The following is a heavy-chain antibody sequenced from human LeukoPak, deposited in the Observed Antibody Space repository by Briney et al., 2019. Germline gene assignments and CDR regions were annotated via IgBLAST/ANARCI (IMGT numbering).Heavy chain of an antibody. CDR2: IRSKAYGGTT. CDR3: TRPTSSGWYYFDY. D-gene: IGHD6-19*01. J-gene: IGHJ4*02. V-gene: IGHV3-49*03. CDR1: GFTFGDYA. Sequence: PGGSLRLSCTASGFTFGDYAMSWFRQAPGKGLEWVGFIRSKAYGGTTEYAASVKGRFTISRDDSKSIAYLQMNSLKTEDTAVYYCTRPTSSGWYYFDYWGQGTLVTVSS.